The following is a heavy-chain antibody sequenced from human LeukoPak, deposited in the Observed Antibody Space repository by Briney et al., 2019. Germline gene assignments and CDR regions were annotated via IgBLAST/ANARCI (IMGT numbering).Heavy chain of an antibody. D-gene: IGHD6-6*01. V-gene: IGHV4-61*01. CDR2: IYYSGST. CDR1: GGSVSSGSYY. Sequence: PSETLSLTCTVSGGSVSSGSYYWSWIRQPPGKGLEWIGYIYYSGSTNYNPSLKSRVTISVDTSKNQFSLKLSSVTAADTAVYYCARERRIAARFVWFDPWGQGTLVTVSS. J-gene: IGHJ5*02. CDR3: ARERRIAARFVWFDP.